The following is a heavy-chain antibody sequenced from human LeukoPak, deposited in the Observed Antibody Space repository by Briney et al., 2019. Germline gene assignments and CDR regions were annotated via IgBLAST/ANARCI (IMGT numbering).Heavy chain of an antibody. V-gene: IGHV1-8*01. D-gene: IGHD3-10*01. Sequence: ASVKVSCKASGYTFTNFDINWVRQATGQGLEWMRWVNPNSGNTGYAQKFQGRVTMTRNTATSTVYMELSSLTSDDTAVYYCALWFGALPLGYWGRGTLVTVSS. CDR3: ALWFGALPLGY. CDR1: GYTFTNFD. CDR2: VNPNSGNT. J-gene: IGHJ4*02.